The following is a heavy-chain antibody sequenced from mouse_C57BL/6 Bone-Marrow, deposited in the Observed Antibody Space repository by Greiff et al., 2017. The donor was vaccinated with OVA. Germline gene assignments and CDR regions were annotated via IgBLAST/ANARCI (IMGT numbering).Heavy chain of an antibody. CDR1: GYTFTDYY. Sequence: SGPELVKPGASVKISCKASGYTFTDYYINWVKQRNGQGLEWIGWIFPGSGSPNYNEKFKGKATFTVDKSSSTYYMLLSSLTSEDSAVYFCARRYYGSSLYYWGQGTTLTVSS. CDR3: ARRYYGSSLYY. CDR2: IFPGSGSP. D-gene: IGHD1-1*01. J-gene: IGHJ2*01. V-gene: IGHV1-75*01.